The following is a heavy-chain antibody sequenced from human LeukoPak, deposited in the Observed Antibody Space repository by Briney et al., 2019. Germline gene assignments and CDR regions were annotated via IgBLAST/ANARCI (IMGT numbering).Heavy chain of an antibody. CDR1: GGSISSSSYY. Sequence: SSETLSLTCTVSGGSISSSSYYWGWIRQPPGKGLEWIGSIYYSGSTYYNPSLKSRVTISVDTSKNQFSLKLSSVTAADTAVYYCARQVTGSFRRFDPWGQGTPVTVSS. D-gene: IGHD1-20*01. CDR2: IYYSGST. CDR3: ARQVTGSFRRFDP. J-gene: IGHJ5*02. V-gene: IGHV4-39*01.